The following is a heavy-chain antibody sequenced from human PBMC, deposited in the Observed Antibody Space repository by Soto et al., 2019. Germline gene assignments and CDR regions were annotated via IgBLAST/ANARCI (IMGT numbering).Heavy chain of an antibody. CDR3: ARDQRINYDFWGSYDGMDV. CDR2: ISSSSSYI. J-gene: IGHJ6*02. CDR1: GFTFSSYS. Sequence: EVQLVESGGGLVKPGGSLRLSCAASGFTFSSYSMNWVRQAPGKGLEWVSSISSSSSYIYYADSVKGRFTISRDNAKNSLYLQMNSLRAEDTAVYYCARDQRINYDFWGSYDGMDVWGQGTTVTVSS. D-gene: IGHD3-3*01. V-gene: IGHV3-21*04.